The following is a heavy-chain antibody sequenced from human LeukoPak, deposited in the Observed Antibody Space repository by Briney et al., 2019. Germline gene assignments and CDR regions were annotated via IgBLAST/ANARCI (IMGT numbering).Heavy chain of an antibody. CDR1: GFTFSSYG. Sequence: PGRSLRLSCAASGFTFSSYGMHWVRQAPGKGLEWVAVISYDGSNKYYADSVKGRFTISRDNSKNTLYLQMNSLRAEDTAVYYCAKDRDPPIAAAGTIGSSLFDYWGQGTLVTVSS. CDR2: ISYDGSNK. D-gene: IGHD6-13*01. V-gene: IGHV3-30*18. J-gene: IGHJ4*02. CDR3: AKDRDPPIAAAGTIGSSLFDY.